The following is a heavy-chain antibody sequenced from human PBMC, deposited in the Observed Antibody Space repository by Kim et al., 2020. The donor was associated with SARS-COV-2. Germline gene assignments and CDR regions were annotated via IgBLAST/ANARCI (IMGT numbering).Heavy chain of an antibody. V-gene: IGHV3-9*01. CDR2: LSLDSDKT. Sequence: GGSLRLSCAASGFTFETYAVHWVRQAPGKGLEWVAGLSLDSDKTVYADSVKGRFTISRDNAKNSVYLQMNSLRAEDTALYYCTKNKLPRCADYCGRGTL. D-gene: IGHD2-15*01. J-gene: IGHJ4*01. CDR1: GFTFETYA. CDR3: TKNKLPRCADY.